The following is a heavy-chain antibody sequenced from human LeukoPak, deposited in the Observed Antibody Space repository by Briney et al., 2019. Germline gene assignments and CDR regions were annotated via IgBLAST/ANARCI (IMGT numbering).Heavy chain of an antibody. J-gene: IGHJ4*02. CDR3: ARGDLEGYFGY. D-gene: IGHD5-24*01. V-gene: IGHV1-2*02. Sequence: ASVKVSCKASGYTFTGYYIYWVRQAPGQGLEWMGWIDPNSGGTDYAQKFQGRVTMTRDTSISTAYMEVSRLRSDDTAVYYCARGDLEGYFGYWGQGTRVTVSS. CDR1: GYTFTGYY. CDR2: IDPNSGGT.